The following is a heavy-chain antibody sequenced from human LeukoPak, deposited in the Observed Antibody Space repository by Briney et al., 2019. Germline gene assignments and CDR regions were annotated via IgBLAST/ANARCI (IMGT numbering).Heavy chain of an antibody. Sequence: SETLSLTCTVSGGSISSSSYSWGWIRQPPGKGLEWLGSIYYSGTTYYNPSLKSRVTISVDTSKIQFSLKLSSVAATDTAVYFCARLRFDFWSGYTHPYFDYWGQGTLVTVSS. CDR2: IYYSGTT. CDR1: GGSISSSSYS. J-gene: IGHJ4*02. D-gene: IGHD3-3*01. CDR3: ARLRFDFWSGYTHPYFDY. V-gene: IGHV4-39*01.